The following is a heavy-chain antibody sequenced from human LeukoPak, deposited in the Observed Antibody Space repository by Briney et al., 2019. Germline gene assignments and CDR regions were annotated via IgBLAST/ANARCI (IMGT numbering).Heavy chain of an antibody. CDR1: GYTFTSYG. J-gene: IGHJ5*02. CDR3: ARYALAPGWFDP. Sequence: ASVKVSCKASGYTFTSYGISWVRQAPGQGLEWMGWISAYNGNTNYAQKLQGRVTMTTDTSTSTAYMELRSLGSDDTAVYYCARYALAPGWFDPWGQGTLVTVSS. V-gene: IGHV1-18*01. CDR2: ISAYNGNT.